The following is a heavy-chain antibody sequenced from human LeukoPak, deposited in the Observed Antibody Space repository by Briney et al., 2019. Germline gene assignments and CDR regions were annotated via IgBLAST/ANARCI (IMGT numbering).Heavy chain of an antibody. V-gene: IGHV1-46*01. J-gene: IGHJ4*02. Sequence: ASVKVSCKASGYTFTSYYVHWVRQAPGHGLKWMGIINPSGGSTSYVQKLQGRVTMTRDTSTSTVYMEVSSLRSEDTAVYFCVRSVGSSGWYGEFDYWGQGTLVTVSS. CDR3: VRSVGSSGWYGEFDY. CDR2: INPSGGST. CDR1: GYTFTSYY. D-gene: IGHD6-19*01.